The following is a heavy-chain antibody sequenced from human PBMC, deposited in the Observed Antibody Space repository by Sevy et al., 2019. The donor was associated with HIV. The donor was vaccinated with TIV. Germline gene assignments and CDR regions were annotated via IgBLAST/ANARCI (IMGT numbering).Heavy chain of an antibody. CDR1: GGSISSYY. J-gene: IGHJ6*03. Sequence: SETLSLTCTVSGGSISSYYWSWIRQPAGKGLEWIGRIYTSGSTNYNPSLKSRVTMSVDTSKNQFSLKLSSVTAADTAVYYCARTDVVVPGGYYYYMDVWGKGTTVTVSS. D-gene: IGHD2-2*01. CDR2: IYTSGST. V-gene: IGHV4-4*07. CDR3: ARTDVVVPGGYYYYMDV.